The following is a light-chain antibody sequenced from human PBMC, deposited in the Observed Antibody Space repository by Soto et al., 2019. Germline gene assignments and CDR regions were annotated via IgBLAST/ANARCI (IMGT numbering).Light chain of an antibody. CDR1: QSVSNN. V-gene: IGKV3-15*01. J-gene: IGKJ1*01. Sequence: EIVMTQSPATLSVSPGERATLSCRASQSVSNNLAWYQKKPGQAPRLLIYAASTRATGIPARFSGSGSGTEFTLTISSLQSEDFAFYYCQQYNNWWTFGQGTRVDFK. CDR3: QQYNNWWT. CDR2: AAS.